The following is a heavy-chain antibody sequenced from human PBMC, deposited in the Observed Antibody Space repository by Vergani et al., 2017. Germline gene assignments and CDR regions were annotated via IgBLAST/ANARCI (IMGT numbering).Heavy chain of an antibody. CDR2: IKSTFDRGTT. CDR1: GFSFRNAW. CDR3: TTDXRYCGDGSCYWLRDHHYYGMDV. V-gene: IGHV3-15*07. D-gene: IGHD2-21*01. Sequence: EVQLVESGGGIVKPGGSLRLSCVASGFSFRNAWMNWVRRTPGKGLEWVGRIKSTFDRGTTDYAAAVKGRFTISRDDSENTLFLQMNGLKTEDIGVYYCTTDXRYCGDGSCYWLRDHHYYGMDVWGQGTTVTVSS. J-gene: IGHJ6*02.